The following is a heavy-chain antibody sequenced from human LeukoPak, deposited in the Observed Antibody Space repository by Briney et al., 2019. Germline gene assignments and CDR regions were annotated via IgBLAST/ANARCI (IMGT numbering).Heavy chain of an antibody. Sequence: ASVKVSCKASGYTFTAYNMHWVRQAPGQGLEWMGWINPNSDGTNYAQKFQGRVTMTRDTSITTAYMELTRVRSDDTAVYYCARVKAPKVELRRHYFYGMDVWGQGTTVTVSS. J-gene: IGHJ6*02. V-gene: IGHV1-2*02. CDR1: GYTFTAYN. CDR3: ARVKAPKVELRRHYFYGMDV. D-gene: IGHD1-7*01. CDR2: INPNSDGT.